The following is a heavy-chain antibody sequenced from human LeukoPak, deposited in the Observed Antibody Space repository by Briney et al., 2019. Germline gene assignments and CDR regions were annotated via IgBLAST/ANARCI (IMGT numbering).Heavy chain of an antibody. D-gene: IGHD1-26*01. CDR1: GYTFPNYG. V-gene: IGHV1-18*01. CDR2: ISSCNDNT. J-gene: IGHJ6*02. Sequence: ASVNVSCKASGYTFPNYGINWVRQPPGQELEWMGWISSCNDNTNYAQKLQGRVTMTTDTSTSTAYMELRSLRSEDTAVYYCARGSGRHYYYYGMDVWGQGTTVTVSS. CDR3: ARGSGRHYYYYGMDV.